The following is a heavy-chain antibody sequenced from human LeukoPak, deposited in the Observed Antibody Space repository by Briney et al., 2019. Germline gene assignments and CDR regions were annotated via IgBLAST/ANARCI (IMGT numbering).Heavy chain of an antibody. CDR2: NNGDGSTT. V-gene: IGHV3-74*01. CDR3: ARDPRNIGLAP. Sequence: GGSLRLSRVASGFSLSGYWMYWVRQAPGKGLMYISRNNGDGSTTNYADLVKGRFTMSRDNVKNTLYLQMNSLRAEDTAVYYCARDPRNIGLAPWGQGTLVTVSS. J-gene: IGHJ5*02. D-gene: IGHD5-12*01. CDR1: GFSLSGYW.